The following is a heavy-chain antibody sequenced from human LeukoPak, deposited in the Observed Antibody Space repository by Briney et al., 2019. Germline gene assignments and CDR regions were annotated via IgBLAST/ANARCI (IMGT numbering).Heavy chain of an antibody. CDR3: ARALYASSSWHTFDI. CDR2: ISKSGNII. V-gene: IGHV3-11*01. J-gene: IGHJ3*02. D-gene: IGHD6-13*01. Sequence: PGGSLRLSCAASGFTFSDYYMSWIRQAPGKGLEWVSYISKSGNIIYYADSVKGRFTISRDNAKNSLHLQMNSLRAEDTAFYYCARALYASSSWHTFDIWGQGTMVTVSS. CDR1: GFTFSDYY.